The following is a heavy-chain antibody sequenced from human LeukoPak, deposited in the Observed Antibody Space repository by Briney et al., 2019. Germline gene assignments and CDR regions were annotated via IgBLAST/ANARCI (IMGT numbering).Heavy chain of an antibody. V-gene: IGHV3-23*01. D-gene: IGHD3-22*01. J-gene: IGHJ4*02. CDR1: GFTFSSYA. CDR2: ISGSGGST. Sequence: GGSLRLSCAASGFTFSSYAMSWVRQAPGKGLEWVSAISGSGGSTYYADSVKGRFTISRDNSKNTLYLQMNSLRAEDTAVYYRAKDSGDTMIVVENYFDYWGQGTLVTVSS. CDR3: AKDSGDTMIVVENYFDY.